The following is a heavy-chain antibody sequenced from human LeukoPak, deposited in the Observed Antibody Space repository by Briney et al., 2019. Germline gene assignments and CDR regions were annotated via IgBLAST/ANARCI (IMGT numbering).Heavy chain of an antibody. D-gene: IGHD3-10*01. CDR2: INQDGSDK. CDR1: GFTFSSYL. V-gene: IGHV3-7*02. Sequence: GGSLRLSCAASGFTFSSYLMTWVRQAPGKGLEWVATINQDGSDKYYVDSVKGRFTISRDNAQNSLHLQMNSLRVEDTAVYYCAILRGGNYRGQGTLVTVSS. CDR3: AILRGGNY. J-gene: IGHJ4*02.